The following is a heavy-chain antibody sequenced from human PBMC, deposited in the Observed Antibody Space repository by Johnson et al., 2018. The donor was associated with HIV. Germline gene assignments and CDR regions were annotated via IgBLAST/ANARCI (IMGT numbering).Heavy chain of an antibody. CDR3: ARERRGSSWSRALDAFDI. V-gene: IGHV3-7*01. J-gene: IGHJ3*02. Sequence: VQLVESGGGLVQSGGSLRLSCAASGFRFSRYWMSWVRQAPGKGLEWVANIKQDGSEKYYVDSVKGRFTISRDNAKNSLYLQMNSLRAEDTAVYYCARERRGSSWSRALDAFDIWGQGTMVTVS. D-gene: IGHD6-13*01. CDR1: GFRFSRYW. CDR2: IKQDGSEK.